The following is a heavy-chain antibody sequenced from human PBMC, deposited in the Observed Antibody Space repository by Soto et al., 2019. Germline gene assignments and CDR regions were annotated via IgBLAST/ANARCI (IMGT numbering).Heavy chain of an antibody. CDR1: GVNYSSYG. CDR3: AKDLAETTLVF. Sequence: PGGSLRLSCAASGVNYSSYGMHWVRQAPGKGLEWVAVISYDGSHKYYADSLKGRFTISRDNSKNTLFLQMNSLRAEDTAVYYCAKDLAETTLVFGGPGTLVTVSS. J-gene: IGHJ4*02. CDR2: ISYDGSHK. D-gene: IGHD5-18*01. V-gene: IGHV3-30*18.